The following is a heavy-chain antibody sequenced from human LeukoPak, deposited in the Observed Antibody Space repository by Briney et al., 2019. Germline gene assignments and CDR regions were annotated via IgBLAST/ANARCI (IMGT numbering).Heavy chain of an antibody. D-gene: IGHD3-22*01. Sequence: GGSLRLSCAASGFTFSNYGMHWVRQAPGKGLEWVSVITGSGGSTYYADSVKGRFTISRDNSKNTLYLQMNSLRAEDTAVYYCARGLFLSGYLDAFDIWGPGTVVTVSS. V-gene: IGHV3-23*01. CDR2: ITGSGGST. J-gene: IGHJ3*02. CDR3: ARGLFLSGYLDAFDI. CDR1: GFTFSNYG.